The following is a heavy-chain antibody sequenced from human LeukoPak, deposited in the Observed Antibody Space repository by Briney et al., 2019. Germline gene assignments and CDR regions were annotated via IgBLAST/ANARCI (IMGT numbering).Heavy chain of an antibody. CDR2: ISYDGSNK. CDR1: GFTFSSYA. CDR3: AAAGTYGSGSY. J-gene: IGHJ4*02. V-gene: IGHV3-30-3*01. D-gene: IGHD3-10*01. Sequence: GGSLRLSCAASGFTFSSYAMHWVRQAPGKGLEWVAVISYDGSNKYYADSVKGRFTISRDNSKNTLYLQMNSLRAEDTAVYYCAAAGTYGSGSYWGQGTLVTVSS.